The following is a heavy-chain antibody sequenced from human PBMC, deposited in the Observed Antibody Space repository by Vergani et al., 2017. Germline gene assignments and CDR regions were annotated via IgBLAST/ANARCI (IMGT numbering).Heavy chain of an antibody. J-gene: IGHJ4*02. Sequence: EVQLVESGGGLVQPVGSLRLSCAASGFTLSDHVMDWVRQGPGKGLEWVGRSRNKARSYTTEYSASVKGRFTISRDNSKKMMSLQMNSLRVEDTAVYYCARGGKGIIMVVPSTHLWGQGTQVSVS. D-gene: IGHD2-15*01. CDR3: ARGGKGIIMVVPSTHL. CDR1: GFTLSDHV. V-gene: IGHV3-72*01. CDR2: SRNKARSYTT.